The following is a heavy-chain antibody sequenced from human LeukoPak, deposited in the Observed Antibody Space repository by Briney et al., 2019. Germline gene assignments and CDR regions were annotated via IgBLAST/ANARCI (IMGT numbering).Heavy chain of an antibody. CDR1: GFTFSTYG. J-gene: IGHJ4*02. V-gene: IGHV3-33*01. CDR2: IWYDGSNK. D-gene: IGHD5-12*01. CDR3: ARGFDSGYDFGY. Sequence: PGGSLRLSCAASGFTFSTYGMHWVRKAPGKGLEWVAVIWYDGSNKYYIDSMRGRFTISRDNSRNTLYLQMNSLRAEDTAVYYCARGFDSGYDFGYWGQGTLVTVSS.